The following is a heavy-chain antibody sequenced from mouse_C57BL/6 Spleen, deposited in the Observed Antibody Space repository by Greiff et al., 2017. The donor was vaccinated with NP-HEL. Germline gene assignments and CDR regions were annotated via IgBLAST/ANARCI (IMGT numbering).Heavy chain of an antibody. J-gene: IGHJ3*01. D-gene: IGHD4-1*01. V-gene: IGHV1-69*01. CDR3: ARGGTEPWFAY. CDR1: GYTFTSYW. Sequence: QVQLQQPGAELVMPGASVKLSCKASGYTFTSYWMHWVKQRPGQGLEWIGEIDPSDSYTNYNQKFKGKSTLTVDKSSSTAYMQLSSLTSEDSAVYYCARGGTEPWFAYWGQGTLVTVSA. CDR2: IDPSDSYT.